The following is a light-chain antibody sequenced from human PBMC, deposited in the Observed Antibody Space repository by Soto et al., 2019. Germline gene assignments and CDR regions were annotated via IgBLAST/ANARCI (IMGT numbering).Light chain of an antibody. CDR1: QSISTS. CDR3: QQYKTYPPT. V-gene: IGKV1-5*01. CDR2: DAS. J-gene: IGKJ1*01. Sequence: RASQSISTSLAWYQQKPGKAPKLLIFDASSLESGVPPRFGGSGSGTELTLTISGLQPDDFATYFCQQYKTYPPTFGQGAKVDIK.